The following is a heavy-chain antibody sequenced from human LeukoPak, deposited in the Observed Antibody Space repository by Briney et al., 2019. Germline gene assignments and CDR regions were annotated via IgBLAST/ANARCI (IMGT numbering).Heavy chain of an antibody. Sequence: KPSETLSLTCTVSGDSISSYYWSWIRQPPGKGLEWIGYIYYSGSTNYNPSLKSRVTISVDTSKNQFSLKLSSVTAADTAVYYCARDSFIPDYGDYVEGWFDPWGQGTLVTVSS. J-gene: IGHJ5*02. CDR3: ARDSFIPDYGDYVEGWFDP. CDR1: GDSISSYY. V-gene: IGHV4-59*12. CDR2: IYYSGST. D-gene: IGHD4-17*01.